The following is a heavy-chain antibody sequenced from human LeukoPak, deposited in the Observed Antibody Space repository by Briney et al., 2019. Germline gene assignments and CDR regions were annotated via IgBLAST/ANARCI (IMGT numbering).Heavy chain of an antibody. D-gene: IGHD3-22*01. J-gene: IGHJ4*02. CDR2: ISNDGGGT. CDR3: AKGSSGYFFDL. Sequence: GGSLRLSCAASGFIFNNYGLVWVRQAPGKGLESVSAISNDGGGTTYADFVEGRFSVSRDNSKNTLFLQMNSLRAEDTALYYCAKGSSGYFFDLWGQGTLVTVSS. V-gene: IGHV3-23*01. CDR1: GFIFNNYG.